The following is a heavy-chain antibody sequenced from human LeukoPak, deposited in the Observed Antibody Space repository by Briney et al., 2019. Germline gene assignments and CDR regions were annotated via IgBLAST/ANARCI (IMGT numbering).Heavy chain of an antibody. J-gene: IGHJ3*01. CDR3: PRRGPSNPDAFDV. Sequence: GESLRISCQGSGYSFTNYWIGWVRQMPEKGLEWMGLIYPGDSDTRYNPSFQGQVTISAEKSINTAFFQWSSLKTADPAVLYLPRRGPSNPDAFDVWGQGTVVTVSS. CDR1: GYSFTNYW. V-gene: IGHV5-51*01. CDR2: IYPGDSDT. D-gene: IGHD4-11*01.